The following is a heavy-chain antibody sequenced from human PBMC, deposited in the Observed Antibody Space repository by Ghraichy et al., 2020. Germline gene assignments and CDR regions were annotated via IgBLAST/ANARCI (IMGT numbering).Heavy chain of an antibody. J-gene: IGHJ4*02. CDR3: ALNRDYYDSTGSSGLHYFDH. CDR2: IYSSGST. D-gene: IGHD3-22*01. Sequence: SETLSLTCTVSGGSISSSNYHWGWIRQPPGKGLEWIGSIYSSGSTYYNPSLKSRVTKSVDTSKNQFSLKLSSVTAADTAVYYCALNRDYYDSTGSSGLHYFDHWGQGTLVTVSS. V-gene: IGHV4-39*01. CDR1: GGSISSSNYH.